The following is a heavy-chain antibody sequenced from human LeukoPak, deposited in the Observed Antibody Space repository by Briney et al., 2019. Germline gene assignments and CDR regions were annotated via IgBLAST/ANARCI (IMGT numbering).Heavy chain of an antibody. D-gene: IGHD3-10*02. CDR1: GFTFSSYS. CDR2: ISSSSSTI. V-gene: IGHV3-48*01. CDR3: AELGITMIGGV. Sequence: GGSLRLSCAASGFTFSSYSMNWVRQAPGKGLEWVSYISSSSSTIYYADSVKGRFTISRDNDKNSLYLQMNSLRAEDTAVYYCAELGITMIGGVWGKGTTVTISS. J-gene: IGHJ6*04.